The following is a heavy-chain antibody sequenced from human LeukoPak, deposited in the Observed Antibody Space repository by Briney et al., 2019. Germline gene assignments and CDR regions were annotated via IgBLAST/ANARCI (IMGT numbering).Heavy chain of an antibody. CDR2: IYPGDSDI. Sequence: GESLKISCKASGYTFTKYWIAWVRQMPGKGLEWMGIIYPGDSDIRYSPSFRGQVTISADKSITTAYLQWSSLKASDTAMYYCARHFGYSGYDGDYWGRGTLVTVSS. J-gene: IGHJ4*02. V-gene: IGHV5-51*01. CDR1: GYTFTKYW. D-gene: IGHD5-12*01. CDR3: ARHFGYSGYDGDY.